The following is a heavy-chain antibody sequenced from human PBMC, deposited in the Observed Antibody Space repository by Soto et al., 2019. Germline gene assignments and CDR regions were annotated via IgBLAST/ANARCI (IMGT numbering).Heavy chain of an antibody. CDR2: IYTSGST. Sequence: QVQLQEAGPGLVKPSETLSLTCTVSGGSISSYYWSWIRHPAGKGLEWIGRIYTSGSTNYNPSLKTRIPMSVDASENLFSLKLSSVTAADTALYYCASLSGGTVDYWGQGTLVTVSS. J-gene: IGHJ4*02. CDR1: GGSISSYY. CDR3: ASLSGGTVDY. D-gene: IGHD1-7*01. V-gene: IGHV4-4*07.